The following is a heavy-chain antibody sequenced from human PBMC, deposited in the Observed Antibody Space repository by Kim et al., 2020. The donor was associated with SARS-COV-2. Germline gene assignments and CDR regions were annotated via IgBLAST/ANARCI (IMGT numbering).Heavy chain of an antibody. J-gene: IGHJ4*02. CDR1: GFTFSNAW. CDR2: IKSKTDDGTA. V-gene: IGHV3-15*01. Sequence: GGSLRLSCAASGFTFSNAWMSWVRQAPGKGLEWVGRIKSKTDDGTAAYGAPVKGRFTISRDDSRNTLYLQMNSLTIEDTAVYYCTIEITWDVRPPPHWGQGSLVNVSS. CDR3: TIEITWDVRPPPH. D-gene: IGHD1-26*01.